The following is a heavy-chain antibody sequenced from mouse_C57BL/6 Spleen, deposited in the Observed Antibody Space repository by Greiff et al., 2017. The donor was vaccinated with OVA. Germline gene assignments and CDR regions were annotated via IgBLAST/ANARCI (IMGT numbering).Heavy chain of an antibody. Sequence: EVKLVESGGGLVKPGGSLKLSCAASGFTFSDYGMHWVRQAPEKGLEWVAYISSGSSTIYYADTVKGRFTISRDNAKNTLFLQMTSLRSEDTAMYYCAKDYSNYDWFAYWGQGTLVTVSA. V-gene: IGHV5-17*01. CDR1: GFTFSDYG. CDR3: AKDYSNYDWFAY. J-gene: IGHJ3*01. CDR2: ISSGSSTI. D-gene: IGHD2-5*01.